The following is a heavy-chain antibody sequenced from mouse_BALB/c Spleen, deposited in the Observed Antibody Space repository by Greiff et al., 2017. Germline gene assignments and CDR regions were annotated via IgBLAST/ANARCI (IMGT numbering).Heavy chain of an antibody. V-gene: IGHV1-82*01. Sequence: QVQLQQSGPELVKPGASVKISCKASGYAFSSSWMNWVKQRPGQGLEWIGRIYPGDGDTNYNGKFKGKATLTADKSSSTAYMQLSSLTSVDSAVYFCARYGARGSGSYAMDYWGQGTSVTVSS. CDR1: GYAFSSSW. D-gene: IGHD3-3*01. CDR3: ARYGARGSGSYAMDY. CDR2: IYPGDGDT. J-gene: IGHJ4*01.